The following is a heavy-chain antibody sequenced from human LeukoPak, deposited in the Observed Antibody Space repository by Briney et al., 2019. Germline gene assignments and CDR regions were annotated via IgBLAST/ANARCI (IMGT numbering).Heavy chain of an antibody. CDR2: ISGSGGST. V-gene: IGHV3-23*01. Sequence: GGSLRLSCAASGFTFSSYWMHWVRQAPGKGLEWVSAISGSGGSTYYADSVKGRFTIPRDNSKNTLYLQMNSLRAEDTAVYYCAKAKKYCSGGSCYYFDYWGQGTLVTVSS. CDR1: GFTFSSYW. CDR3: AKAKKYCSGGSCYYFDY. J-gene: IGHJ4*02. D-gene: IGHD2-15*01.